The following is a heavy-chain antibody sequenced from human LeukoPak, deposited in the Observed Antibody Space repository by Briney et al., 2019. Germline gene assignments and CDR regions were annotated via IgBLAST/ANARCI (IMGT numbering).Heavy chain of an antibody. Sequence: PGGSLRLSCAPSGFTFDDYAMHWVRQAPGKGLEWVSGISWNSGSIGYADSVKGRFTISRDNAKNSLYLQMNSLRAEDTALYYCAKDISMAAAGHDAFHIWGQGTMVTVSS. CDR3: AKDISMAAAGHDAFHI. CDR2: ISWNSGSI. J-gene: IGHJ3*02. D-gene: IGHD6-13*01. CDR1: GFTFDDYA. V-gene: IGHV3-9*01.